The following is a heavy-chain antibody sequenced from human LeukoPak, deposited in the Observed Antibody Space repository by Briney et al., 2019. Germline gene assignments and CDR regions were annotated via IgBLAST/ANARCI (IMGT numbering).Heavy chain of an antibody. J-gene: IGHJ4*02. V-gene: IGHV3-21*01. Sequence: GGSLRLSCAASGFTVSSNYMSWVRQAPGKGLEWVSSITSGTTYIYYADSVRGRFTLSRDNAENSLYLQMNSLRAEDTAVYYCARWPYSSSYYFDYWGQGTLVTVSS. CDR3: ARWPYSSSYYFDY. CDR1: GFTVSSNY. CDR2: ITSGTTYI. D-gene: IGHD6-6*01.